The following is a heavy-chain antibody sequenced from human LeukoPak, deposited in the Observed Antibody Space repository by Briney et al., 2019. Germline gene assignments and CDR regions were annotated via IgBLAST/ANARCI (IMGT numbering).Heavy chain of an antibody. CDR3: ARRTGSANFDY. CDR1: GFTFSSYW. D-gene: IGHD1-14*01. CDR2: INHNGNVN. V-gene: IGHV3-7*01. J-gene: IGHJ4*02. Sequence: GGSLRLSCAASGFTFSSYWMNWARQAPGKGLEWVASINHNGNVNYYVDSVKGRFTISRDNAKNSLYLQMSNLRAEDTAVYYCARRTGSANFDYWGQGTLVTVSS.